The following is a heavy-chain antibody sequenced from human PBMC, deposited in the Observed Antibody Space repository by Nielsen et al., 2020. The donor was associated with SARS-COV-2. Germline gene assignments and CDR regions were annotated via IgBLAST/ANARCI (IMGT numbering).Heavy chain of an antibody. CDR1: GFIFSTYW. D-gene: IGHD5-12*01. Sequence: GGSLRLSCAASGFIFSTYWMSWVRQAPGKGLEWVANIKQDGSERYYVDSVKGRFTISRDNVKNSLYLQMNSLRAEDTAMYYCTRVNPISGSWFDAFDIWGQGTMVTVSS. CDR2: IKQDGSER. J-gene: IGHJ3*02. CDR3: TRVNPISGSWFDAFDI. V-gene: IGHV3-7*03.